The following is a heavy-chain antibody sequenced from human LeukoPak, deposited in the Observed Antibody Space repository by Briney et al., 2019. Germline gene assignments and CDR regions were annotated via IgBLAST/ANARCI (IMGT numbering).Heavy chain of an antibody. CDR3: ARMTGTTWSFDY. V-gene: IGHV3-30*01. J-gene: IGHJ4*02. CDR1: GFTFSSYA. CDR2: LSYDGSNK. Sequence: PGRSLRLSCAASGFTFSSYAMHWVRQAPGKGLEWVAVLSYDGSNKYYADSVKGRFTISRDNSKNTLYLQMNSLRAEDTAVYYCARMTGTTWSFDYWGQGTLVTVSS. D-gene: IGHD1-7*01.